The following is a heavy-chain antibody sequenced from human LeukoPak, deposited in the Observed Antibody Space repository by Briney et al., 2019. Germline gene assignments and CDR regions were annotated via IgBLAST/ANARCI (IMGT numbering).Heavy chain of an antibody. CDR1: GFTFSSYT. D-gene: IGHD4-23*01. CDR3: ARDYGGSSPFDY. J-gene: IGHJ4*02. Sequence: GGSLRLSCAASGFTFSSYTMNWVRQAPGKGLEWVSSITSSSIYTYYADSVKGRFTISRDNAKNSLYLEMNSLRAEDTAVYYCARDYGGSSPFDYWGQGTLVTVSS. V-gene: IGHV3-21*01. CDR2: ITSSSIYT.